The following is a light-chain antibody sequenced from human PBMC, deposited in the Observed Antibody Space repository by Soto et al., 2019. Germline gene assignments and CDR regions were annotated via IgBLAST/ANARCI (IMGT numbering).Light chain of an antibody. J-gene: IGKJ2*01. CDR3: QQYGSSPVT. Sequence: EIVLTQSPGTLSLSPGERATLSCRASQGVSGSYLAWYQQKPGQAPRLLIYGASSRATGIPDRFSGSGSGTDFTLTIRRLDPEDFAVYYCQQYGSSPVTFGQGTKLEIK. V-gene: IGKV3-20*01. CDR2: GAS. CDR1: QGVSGSY.